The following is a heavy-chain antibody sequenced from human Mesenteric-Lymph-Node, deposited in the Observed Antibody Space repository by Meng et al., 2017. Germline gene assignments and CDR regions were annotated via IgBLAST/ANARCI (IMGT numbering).Heavy chain of an antibody. V-gene: IGHV3-74*01. Sequence: GESLKISCVASGFTFSSYWMHWVRQAPGKGLEWVSQINVDAGTITYADSVKGRFTISRDNAKNTLYLQMNSLRVEDTAVYFCARVQKGYCDYSGQGTLVTVSS. CDR3: ARVQKGYCDY. CDR1: GFTFSSYW. J-gene: IGHJ4*02. CDR2: INVDAGTI. D-gene: IGHD4-11*01.